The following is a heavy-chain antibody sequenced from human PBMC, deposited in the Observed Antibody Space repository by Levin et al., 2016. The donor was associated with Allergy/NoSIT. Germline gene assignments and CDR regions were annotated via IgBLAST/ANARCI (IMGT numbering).Heavy chain of an antibody. CDR1: GFTFGSYW. CDR2: INQDGSEK. V-gene: IGHV3-7*04. Sequence: LSLTCAASGFTFGSYWMTWVRQAPGKGLEWVANINQDGSEKYFVDSVKGRFTISRDNAKNSLYLQMNSLRAEDTAVYYCARIQWNDNYYGVDVWGHGTTVTVSS. CDR3: ARIQWNDNYYGVDV. J-gene: IGHJ6*02. D-gene: IGHD1-1*01.